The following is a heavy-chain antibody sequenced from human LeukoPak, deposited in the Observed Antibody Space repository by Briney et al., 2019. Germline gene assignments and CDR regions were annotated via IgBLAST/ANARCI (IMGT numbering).Heavy chain of an antibody. CDR2: IRSKAFGGTT. CDR3: TRAPYSNYVNLDY. D-gene: IGHD4-11*01. Sequence: GGSLRLSCSASRFTFSDYAMSWVRQAPGKGLEWVGFIRSKAFGGTTEYAASVKGRFTISRDDSKSIAYLQTNSLKTEDTAVYYCTRAPYSNYVNLDYWGQGTLVTVSS. J-gene: IGHJ4*02. V-gene: IGHV3-49*04. CDR1: RFTFSDYA.